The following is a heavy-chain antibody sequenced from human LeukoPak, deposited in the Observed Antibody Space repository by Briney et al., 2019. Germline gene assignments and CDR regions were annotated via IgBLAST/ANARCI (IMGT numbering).Heavy chain of an antibody. CDR2: ISSNGGST. Sequence: GGSLRLSCSASGLTFSSYAMHWVRQAPGKGLEYVSAISSNGGSTFYAYSVKGRFTISRDNSKNTLYLQMSSLRAEDTAVYDCVKGQRYYDSSGYYSIEYFQQGGQGTLVSVPS. CDR3: VKGQRYYDSSGYYSIEYFQQ. V-gene: IGHV3-64D*09. CDR1: GLTFSSYA. J-gene: IGHJ1*01. D-gene: IGHD3-22*01.